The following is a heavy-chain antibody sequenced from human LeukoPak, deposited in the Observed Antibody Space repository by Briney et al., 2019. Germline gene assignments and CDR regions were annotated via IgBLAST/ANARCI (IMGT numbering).Heavy chain of an antibody. V-gene: IGHV2-26*01. CDR2: IFSNDEK. Sequence: SGPTLVKPTQTLTLTCTFSGFSLSNARMGVSWIRQPPGKALEWLAHIFSNDEKSYSTSLKSRLTISKDTSKSQVVLTMTNMDPVDTATYYCARIERETTVSINYFDYWGQGTLVTVSS. D-gene: IGHD4-11*01. CDR3: ARIERETTVSINYFDY. CDR1: GFSLSNARMG. J-gene: IGHJ4*02.